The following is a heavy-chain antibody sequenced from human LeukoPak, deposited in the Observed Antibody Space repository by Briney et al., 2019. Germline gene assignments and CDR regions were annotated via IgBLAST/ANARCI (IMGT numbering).Heavy chain of an antibody. D-gene: IGHD3-3*01. V-gene: IGHV3-23*01. CDR1: GFTFSSNA. Sequence: GGSLRLSCAASGFTFSSNAMSWVRQAPGKGLEWVSAFSGSGGSTYYADSVKGGFTISRHHSKHTLYLQMNSLRAEDTAVYYCAKDLYDFWSGYPGEWFDPWGQGTLVTVSS. CDR2: FSGSGGST. CDR3: AKDLYDFWSGYPGEWFDP. J-gene: IGHJ5*02.